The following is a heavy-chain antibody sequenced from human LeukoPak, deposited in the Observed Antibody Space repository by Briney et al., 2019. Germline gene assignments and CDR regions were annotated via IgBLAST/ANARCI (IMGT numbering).Heavy chain of an antibody. V-gene: IGHV3-23*01. Sequence: GGSLRLSCAASGFTFNSYAMNWVRQAPGKGLEWVSAIRTSGDSTYYADSVKGRFTISRDNSKNTLYLQLNSLRAEDTAVYYCAKGFFDSRGYSEHFNFWGQGTLVTVSS. CDR1: GFTFNSYA. CDR3: AKGFFDSRGYSEHFNF. D-gene: IGHD3-22*01. CDR2: IRTSGDST. J-gene: IGHJ4*02.